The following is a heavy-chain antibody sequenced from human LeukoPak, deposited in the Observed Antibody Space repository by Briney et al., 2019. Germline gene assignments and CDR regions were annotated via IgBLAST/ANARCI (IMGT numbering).Heavy chain of an antibody. CDR3: AKDWSDFWSGHHRFDP. J-gene: IGHJ5*02. CDR2: IRYDGSNK. D-gene: IGHD3-3*01. V-gene: IGHV3-30*02. CDR1: GFTFSSYG. Sequence: GGSLRLSCAASGFTFSSYGMHWVRQAPGKGLEWVAFIRYDGSNKYYADSVKGRFTISRDNSKNTLYLQMNSLRAEDTAVYYCAKDWSDFWSGHHRFDPWGQGTLVTVSS.